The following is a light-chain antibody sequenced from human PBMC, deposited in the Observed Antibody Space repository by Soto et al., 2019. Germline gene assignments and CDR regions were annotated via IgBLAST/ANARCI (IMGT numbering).Light chain of an antibody. CDR3: QQYGSSPPT. CDR1: QSVSTNY. J-gene: IGKJ1*01. V-gene: IGKV3-20*01. Sequence: EIVLTQSPGTLSLSPGERATLSCRASQSVSTNYLAWYQRKPGQAPRLLIYGASSRATDIPRRFSGSGSGTDFTLTSTRLEPEDFAVYYCQQYGSSPPTFGQGTKVEVK. CDR2: GAS.